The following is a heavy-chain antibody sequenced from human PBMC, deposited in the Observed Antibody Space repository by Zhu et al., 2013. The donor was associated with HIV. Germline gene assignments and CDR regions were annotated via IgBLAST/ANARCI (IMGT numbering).Heavy chain of an antibody. V-gene: IGHV1-69*02. J-gene: IGHJ4*02. CDR3: ACVGGSGAWGETGGY. Sequence: QVQLVQSGAEVKKPGSSVKVSCKASGGTFSSYTISWVRQAPGQGLEWMGRIIPILGIANYAQKFQGRVTITADKSTSTAYMELSSLRSEDTAVYYCACVGGSGAWGETGGYWGQGTLVTVSS. CDR2: IIPILGIA. D-gene: IGHD2-8*02. CDR1: GGTFSSYT.